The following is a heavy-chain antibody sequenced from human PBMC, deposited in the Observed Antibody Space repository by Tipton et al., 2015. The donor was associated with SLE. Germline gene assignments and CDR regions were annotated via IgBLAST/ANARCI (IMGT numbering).Heavy chain of an antibody. CDR2: ISSSGSTI. CDR1: GFTFSSYE. D-gene: IGHD1-26*01. CDR3: ARSSGSHQDY. J-gene: IGHJ4*02. Sequence: GSLRLSCAASGFTFSSYEMNWVRQAPGKGLEWVSYISSSGSTIYYADSVKGRFTISRDNAKNSLYLQMNSLRAEDTAVYYCARSSGSHQDYWGQGTLVTVSS. V-gene: IGHV3-48*03.